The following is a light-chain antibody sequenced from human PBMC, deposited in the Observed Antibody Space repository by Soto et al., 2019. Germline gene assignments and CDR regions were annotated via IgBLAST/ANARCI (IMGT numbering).Light chain of an antibody. CDR1: QSISSY. CDR2: AAS. J-gene: IGKJ4*01. Sequence: DIPMTPSPSSPSASVGDRVTITCRASQSISSYLNWYQQKPGKAPKLLIYAASSLQSGVPSRFSGSGSGTDFTLTISSLQPEDFATYYCQQSYSTPPTFGGGTKVDI. CDR3: QQSYSTPPT. V-gene: IGKV1-39*01.